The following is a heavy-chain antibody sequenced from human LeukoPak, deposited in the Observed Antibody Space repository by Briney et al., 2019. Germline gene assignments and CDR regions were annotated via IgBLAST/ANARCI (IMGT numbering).Heavy chain of an antibody. D-gene: IGHD3-10*01. CDR1: TDTFSVGGYY. V-gene: IGHV4-39*01. J-gene: IGHJ4*02. CDR3: ARHLGSSIEY. Sequence: SETLSLTCSVSTDTFSVGGYYWGWIRQPPGRGLEWIASVYNRGDSYYNPSLESRVTISVDTSKSQFSLTLRSVTAADTAVYYCARHLGSSIEYWGQGTLVTVSS. CDR2: VYNRGDS.